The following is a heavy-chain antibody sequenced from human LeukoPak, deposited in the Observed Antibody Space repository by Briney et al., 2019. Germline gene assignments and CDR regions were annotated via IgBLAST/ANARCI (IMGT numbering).Heavy chain of an antibody. CDR2: ISSSGSTI. Sequence: GGSLRLSCAASGFTFSSYEMNWVRQATGKGLEWVSYISSSGSTIYYADSVKGRFTISRDNAKNSLYLQMNSLRAEDTAVYYCAELGITMIGGVWGKGTTVTISS. CDR3: AELGITMIGGV. J-gene: IGHJ6*04. D-gene: IGHD3-10*02. V-gene: IGHV3-48*03. CDR1: GFTFSSYE.